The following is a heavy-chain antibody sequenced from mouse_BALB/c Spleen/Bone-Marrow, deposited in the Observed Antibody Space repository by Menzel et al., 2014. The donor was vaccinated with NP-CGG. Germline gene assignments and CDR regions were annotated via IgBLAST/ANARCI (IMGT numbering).Heavy chain of an antibody. D-gene: IGHD1-1*02. CDR1: GVDFSRYW. CDR3: ARCGNYVMDY. J-gene: IGHJ4*01. Sequence: GVDFSRYWMSWVRQAPGKGLEWIGEINPDSSTINYTPSLKDKFIFSRDNAKNTLYLQMSKVRSEDTALYYCARCGNYVMDYWGQGTSVTVSS. CDR2: INPDSSTI. V-gene: IGHV4-1*02.